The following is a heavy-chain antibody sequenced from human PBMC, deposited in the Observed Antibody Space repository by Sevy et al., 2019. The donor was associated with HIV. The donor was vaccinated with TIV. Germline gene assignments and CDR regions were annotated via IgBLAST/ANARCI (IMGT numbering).Heavy chain of an antibody. CDR2: ISGSGGST. V-gene: IGHV3-23*01. CDR3: AKDILFSDSSGYYYSF. Sequence: GGSLRLSCAASGFTFSSYAMSWVRQAPEKGLEWVSVISGSGGSTYYADSVKGRFTISRDNSKNTLYLQMNSLRAEDTAVYYCAKDILFSDSSGYYYSFWGQGTLVTVSS. J-gene: IGHJ4*02. CDR1: GFTFSSYA. D-gene: IGHD3-22*01.